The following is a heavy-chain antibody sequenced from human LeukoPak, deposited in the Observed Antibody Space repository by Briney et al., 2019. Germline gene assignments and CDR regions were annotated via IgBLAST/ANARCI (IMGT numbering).Heavy chain of an antibody. Sequence: SETLSLTCTVSGGSISGYSWSWIRQPPGKGLEWIVYIHYNGNTNYNPSVGGRVSFSLDTSKNELSLQLNSVTAADTAVYYCARDRGYSYGRSFDYWGQGTLVTVSS. J-gene: IGHJ4*02. CDR2: IHYNGNT. CDR3: ARDRGYSYGRSFDY. V-gene: IGHV4-59*01. D-gene: IGHD5-18*01. CDR1: GGSISGYS.